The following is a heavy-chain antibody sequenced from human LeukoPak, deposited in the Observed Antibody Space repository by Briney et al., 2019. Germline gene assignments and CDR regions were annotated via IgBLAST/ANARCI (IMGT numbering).Heavy chain of an antibody. CDR2: IYYSGST. J-gene: IGHJ4*02. D-gene: IGHD1-26*01. V-gene: IGHV4-59*01. Sequence: PSETLSLTCTVSGGSISSYYWSWIRQPPGKGLEWIGHIYYSGSTNYNPSLESRVTVSVDTSKNHFSLKLSSVTAADTAVYYCARVGGELLVGYYYDYWGQGTLVTVSS. CDR3: ARVGGELLVGYYYDY. CDR1: GGSISSYY.